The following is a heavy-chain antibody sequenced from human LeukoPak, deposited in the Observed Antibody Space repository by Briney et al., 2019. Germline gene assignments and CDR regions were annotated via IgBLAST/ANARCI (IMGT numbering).Heavy chain of an antibody. CDR2: ISNDESQK. Sequence: GGSLRLSCVGSGFAFSDFGLHWVRQAPGKGLEWVTLISNDESQKYYVGSVKGRFTISRDNAKNSLYLQMNSLRAEDTAVYYCATYSSLNRREFQYWGQGTLLTVSS. CDR3: ATYSSLNRREFQY. D-gene: IGHD3-22*01. CDR1: GFAFSDFG. J-gene: IGHJ1*01. V-gene: IGHV3-30*03.